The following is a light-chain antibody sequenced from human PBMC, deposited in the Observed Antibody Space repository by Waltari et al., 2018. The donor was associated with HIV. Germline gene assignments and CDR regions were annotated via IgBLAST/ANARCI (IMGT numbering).Light chain of an antibody. V-gene: IGLV2-14*01. CDR3: SSYISTTTL. Sequence: QSAPTQPASVSGSPGQPITISCTGTRSDIGHSKYVSWYQQSPGKAPKLMIYEVSNRPSGVSNRFSGSKSGNTASLTISGLQAEEEADYYCSSYISTTTLFGTGAKVTVL. CDR1: RSDIGHSKY. CDR2: EVS. J-gene: IGLJ1*01.